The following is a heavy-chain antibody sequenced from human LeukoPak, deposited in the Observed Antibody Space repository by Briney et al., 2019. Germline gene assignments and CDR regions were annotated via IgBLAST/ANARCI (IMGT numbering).Heavy chain of an antibody. CDR2: INHSGST. D-gene: IGHD2-2*01. Sequence: SETLSLTCAVYGGSFSGYYWSWIRQPPEKGLEWIGEINHSGSTNYNPSLKSRVTISVDTSKNQFSLKLSSVTAADTAVYYCARGRGGVVPAAPYYFDYWGQGTLVTVSS. J-gene: IGHJ4*02. CDR3: ARGRGGVVPAAPYYFDY. V-gene: IGHV4-34*01. CDR1: GGSFSGYY.